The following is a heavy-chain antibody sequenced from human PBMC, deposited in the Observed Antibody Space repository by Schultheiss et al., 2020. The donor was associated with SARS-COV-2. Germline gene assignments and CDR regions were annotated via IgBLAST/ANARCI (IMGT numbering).Heavy chain of an antibody. Sequence: GGSLRLSCAASGFSFDDYAIHWVRQAPGKGLEWVSVITWDGSGTYYADSVKGRFTISRDNSKNTLYLQMNSLRAEDTAVYYCARDQSGSYYGGMDVWGQGTTVTVSS. CDR3: ARDQSGSYYGGMDV. CDR2: ITWDGSGT. D-gene: IGHD1-26*01. V-gene: IGHV3-43D*04. J-gene: IGHJ6*02. CDR1: GFSFDDYA.